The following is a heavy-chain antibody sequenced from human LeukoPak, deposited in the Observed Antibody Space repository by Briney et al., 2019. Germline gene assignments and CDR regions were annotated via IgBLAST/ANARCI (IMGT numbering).Heavy chain of an antibody. CDR2: TSARGGST. D-gene: IGHD4-23*01. Sequence: GGSLRLSCAASGFTFSTYTMSWVRQAPGKGLEWVSATSARGGSTYYADSVKGRFTISRDNYKNTLYLQMSSLRAEDTAVYYCAKRSDYGGNWNYFDCWGQGTLVTVSS. CDR3: AKRSDYGGNWNYFDC. J-gene: IGHJ4*02. CDR1: GFTFSTYT. V-gene: IGHV3-23*01.